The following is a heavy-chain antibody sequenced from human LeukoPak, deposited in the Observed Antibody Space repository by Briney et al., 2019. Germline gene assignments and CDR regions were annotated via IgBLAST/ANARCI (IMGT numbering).Heavy chain of an antibody. CDR1: GYTFTGYY. Sequence: ASVKVSCKASGYTFTGYYMHWVRQAPGQGLEWMGWINPNSGGTNYAQKFQGRVTMTRDTSISTAYMELSRLRSDDTAVYYCASELSIAVAGRWFDPWGQGTLVTVSS. V-gene: IGHV1-2*02. J-gene: IGHJ5*02. D-gene: IGHD6-19*01. CDR3: ASELSIAVAGRWFDP. CDR2: INPNSGGT.